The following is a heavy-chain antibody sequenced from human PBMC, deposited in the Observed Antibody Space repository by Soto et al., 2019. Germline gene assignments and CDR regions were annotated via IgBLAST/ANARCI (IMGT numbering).Heavy chain of an antibody. V-gene: IGHV4-34*01. CDR2: INHSGTT. Sequence: TLSLTCGVYVGCFSGYQWNWIRQSPGQGLEWIGEINHSGTTEYNPSLERRINLSVDTSKKQFSLKMFSVTAADTAIYYCARGWRFDPWGQGTQVTVSS. D-gene: IGHD1-1*01. CDR3: ARGWRFDP. J-gene: IGHJ5*02. CDR1: VGCFSGYQ.